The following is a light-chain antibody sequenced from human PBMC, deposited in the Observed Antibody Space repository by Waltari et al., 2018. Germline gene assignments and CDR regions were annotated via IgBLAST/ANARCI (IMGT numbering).Light chain of an antibody. Sequence: EIVFTQSPGPLSFSPGERATLACSASQSVGRSLAWYQQKLGQAPRLLIYDTSRRATGIPDRFSGSGSGTDFSLTISRLEPEDVAVYYCQHYLRLPATFGQGTKVEI. CDR3: QHYLRLPAT. J-gene: IGKJ1*01. CDR2: DTS. V-gene: IGKV3-20*01. CDR1: QSVGRS.